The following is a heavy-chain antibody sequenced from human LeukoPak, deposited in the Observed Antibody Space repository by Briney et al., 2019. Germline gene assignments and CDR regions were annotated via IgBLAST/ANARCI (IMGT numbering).Heavy chain of an antibody. CDR1: GYSISSGYY. D-gene: IGHD1-26*01. V-gene: IGHV4-38-2*01. CDR3: ARLDGSYRLGAFDI. CDR2: IYHSGST. Sequence: SETLSLTCAVSGYSISSGYYWGWIRQPPGKGLEWIGRIYHSGSTYYNPSLKSRVTISVDTSKNQFSLRLSSVTAADTAVYYCARLDGSYRLGAFDIWGQGTMVTVSS. J-gene: IGHJ3*02.